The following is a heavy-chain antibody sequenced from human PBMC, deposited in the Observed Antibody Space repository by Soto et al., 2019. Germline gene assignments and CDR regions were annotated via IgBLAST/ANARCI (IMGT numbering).Heavy chain of an antibody. V-gene: IGHV3-23*01. D-gene: IGHD2-15*01. J-gene: IGHJ4*02. Sequence: PGGALRLTCVAPGGTCSSNEKGWVRQGPGKGLEWVAVVSIGGSTHYADSVRGRFTISRDNSKNTLSLQMNSLTAEDTAVYFCAKRRGAGGHFDYWGQGSLV. CDR2: VSIGGST. CDR1: GGTCSSNE. CDR3: AKRRGAGGHFDY.